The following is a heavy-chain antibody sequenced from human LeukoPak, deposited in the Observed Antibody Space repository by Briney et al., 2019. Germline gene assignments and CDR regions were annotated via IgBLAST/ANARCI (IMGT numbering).Heavy chain of an antibody. D-gene: IGHD5-12*01. J-gene: IGHJ4*02. CDR2: IYYGGST. CDR3: ASGLTTTIFDY. CDR1: GVSISSSYSY. V-gene: IGHV4-39*01. Sequence: PSETLSLTCTVSGVSISSSYSYWGWLRQPPGKGLEWIGTIYYGGSTYYNPSLKSRVTISVDTSKNQFSLKLSSATAADTAVYYCASGLTTTIFDYWGQGTLVTVSS.